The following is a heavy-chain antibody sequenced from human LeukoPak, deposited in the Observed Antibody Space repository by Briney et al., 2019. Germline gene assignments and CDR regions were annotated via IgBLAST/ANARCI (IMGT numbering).Heavy chain of an antibody. CDR3: ARHELPACGGDCYSHAFDI. Sequence: ASVKVSCKASGGTFSSYAISWVRQAPGQGLEWMGGIIPIFGTANYAQKFQGRVTITADESTSTAYMELSSLRSEDTAVYYCARHELPACGGDCYSHAFDIWGQGTMVTVSS. V-gene: IGHV1-69*13. CDR2: IIPIFGTA. J-gene: IGHJ3*02. CDR1: GGTFSSYA. D-gene: IGHD2-21*02.